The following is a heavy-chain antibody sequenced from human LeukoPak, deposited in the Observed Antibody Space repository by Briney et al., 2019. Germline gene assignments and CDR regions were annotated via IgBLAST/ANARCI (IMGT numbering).Heavy chain of an antibody. CDR2: ISSSSNNI. Sequence: GGSLRLSCAASGFTFSTYTMNWVRQAPGKGLEWVSSISSSSNNIYYADSVKGRFTISRDNAMNSVYLQMNSLRVEDTAAYYCARGYQRPDYWGQGTLITVSS. V-gene: IGHV3-21*01. CDR3: ARGYQRPDY. CDR1: GFTFSTYT. J-gene: IGHJ4*02. D-gene: IGHD2-2*01.